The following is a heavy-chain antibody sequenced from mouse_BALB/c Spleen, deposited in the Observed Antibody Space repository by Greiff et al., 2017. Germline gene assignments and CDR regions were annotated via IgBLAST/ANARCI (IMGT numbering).Heavy chain of an antibody. V-gene: IGHV5-6*01. CDR2: ISSGGSYT. Sequence: EVQRVESGRDLVKPARSLSLTCAVSGFSFTSYGMSWVRQPPDKWLEWVAIISSGGSYTYYPASVTGRFIISRDNAKNTLYLQMSSLKAEDTAKYYCARRGGDSSAMDYWGQGTSVTVSA. D-gene: IGHD2-13*01. J-gene: IGHJ4*01. CDR1: GFSFTSYG. CDR3: ARRGGDSSAMDY.